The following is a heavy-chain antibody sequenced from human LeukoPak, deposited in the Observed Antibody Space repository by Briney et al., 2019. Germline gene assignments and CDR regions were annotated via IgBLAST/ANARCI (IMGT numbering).Heavy chain of an antibody. Sequence: GGSLRLSCAASGFTFSSYGMHWVRQAPGKGLEWVAVIWYDGSNKYYADSVKGPFTISRDNSKNTLYLQMNSLRAEDTAVYYCARGGVWGDAFDIWGQGTMVTVSS. V-gene: IGHV3-33*01. CDR3: ARGGVWGDAFDI. D-gene: IGHD1-26*01. J-gene: IGHJ3*02. CDR2: IWYDGSNK. CDR1: GFTFSSYG.